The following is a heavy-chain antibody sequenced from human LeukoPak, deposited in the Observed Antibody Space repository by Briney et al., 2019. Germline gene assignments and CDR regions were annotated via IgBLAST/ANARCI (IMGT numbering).Heavy chain of an antibody. CDR3: ATYTHWVAGDV. CDR2: MNQDGSAK. J-gene: IGHJ6*04. Sequence: PGGSLRLSCAASGFTFSDSWMSWVRQAPGKGLEWVANMNQDGSAKGYVDSVKGRFTISRDNARNSLYLQMSSLRPEDTAVYYCATYTHWVAGDVWAKGTTVTVSS. V-gene: IGHV3-7*01. D-gene: IGHD3-16*01. CDR1: GFTFSDSW.